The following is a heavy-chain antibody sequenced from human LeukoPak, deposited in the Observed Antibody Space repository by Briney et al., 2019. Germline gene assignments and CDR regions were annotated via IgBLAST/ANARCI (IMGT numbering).Heavy chain of an antibody. CDR1: GFTFSSHA. Sequence: PGGSLRLSCAASGFTFSSHAMNWVRQGPGKGLEWVSAISSSDGRTYYADSVEGRFTISRDRSKNTLNLQMKSLRVEDTAVYFCARGRGYYYNMDVWGKGTTVTVSS. D-gene: IGHD3-10*01. V-gene: IGHV3-23*01. CDR2: ISSSDGRT. J-gene: IGHJ6*03. CDR3: ARGRGYYYNMDV.